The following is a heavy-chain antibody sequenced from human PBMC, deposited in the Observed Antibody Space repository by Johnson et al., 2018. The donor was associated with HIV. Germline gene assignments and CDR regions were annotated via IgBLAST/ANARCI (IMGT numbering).Heavy chain of an antibody. CDR3: AKDPHNPIVRSSWFPFGGAFDI. CDR1: GFTLSDSY. D-gene: IGHD6-13*01. J-gene: IGHJ3*02. V-gene: IGHV3-30*18. Sequence: QVQLVESGGGLVKPGGSLRLSCAASGFTLSDSYMSWIRQAPGKGLEWVAVISYDGSNKYYADSVKGRFTISRDNSKNTLYLQMNSLRAEDTAVYYCAKDPHNPIVRSSWFPFGGAFDIWGQGTMVTVSS. CDR2: ISYDGSNK.